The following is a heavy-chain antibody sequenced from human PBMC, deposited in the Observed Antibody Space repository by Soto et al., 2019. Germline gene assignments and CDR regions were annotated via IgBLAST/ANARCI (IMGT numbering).Heavy chain of an antibody. J-gene: IGHJ6*02. D-gene: IGHD6-6*01. CDR2: ISDTGVST. V-gene: IGHV3-23*01. CDR1: GFTFSSYA. CDR3: AKSYVIYSSSPVAMAV. Sequence: PVGSLRLSCAASGFTFSSYAMSWVRQAPGKALEWVSGISDTGVSTYYADSVKGRFTISRDNSNNTLYLQMNSLRAEDTALYYCAKSYVIYSSSPVAMAVWGQGTTVTV.